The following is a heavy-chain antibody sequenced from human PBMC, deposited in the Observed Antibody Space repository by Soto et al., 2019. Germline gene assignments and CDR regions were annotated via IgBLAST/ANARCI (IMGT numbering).Heavy chain of an antibody. D-gene: IGHD5-18*01. CDR3: ARGPRGGYSLYNWFDP. CDR2: ISSSSSYT. J-gene: IGHJ5*02. CDR1: GFTFDDYG. Sequence: PGGSLRLSCAASGFTFDDYGMSWVRQAPGKGLEWVSYISSSSSYTNYADSVKGRFTISRDNAKNSLYLQMNSLRAEDTAVYYCARGPRGGYSLYNWFDPWAREPWSPSPQ. V-gene: IGHV3-11*05.